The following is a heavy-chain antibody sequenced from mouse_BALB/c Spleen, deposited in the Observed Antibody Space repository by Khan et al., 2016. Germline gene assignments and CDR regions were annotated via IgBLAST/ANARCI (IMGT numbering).Heavy chain of an antibody. CDR2: INPDSYTI. J-gene: IGHJ3*01. V-gene: IGHV4-1*02. D-gene: IGHD1-1*01. Sequence: EVQLQESGGGLVHPGGSLKLSCAASGFDFSRYWMSWVRQAPGKGLEWIGEINPDSYTINYTPSLKDKFIISRDNANNTLYLQMSKVRSEDTALYYCAGAGYYGYLAHWGQGSLVTVSA. CDR3: AGAGYYGYLAH. CDR1: GFDFSRYW.